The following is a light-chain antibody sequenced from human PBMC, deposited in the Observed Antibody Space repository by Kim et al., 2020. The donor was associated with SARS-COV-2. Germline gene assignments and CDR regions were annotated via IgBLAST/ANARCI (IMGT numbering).Light chain of an antibody. V-gene: IGKV1-8*01. CDR3: QQYYSYPFT. CDR1: QGISSY. CDR2: AAS. J-gene: IGKJ3*01. Sequence: ASTGDRVTITCRTSQGISSYLAWYQQKPGKAPKLLIYAASTLQSGVPSRFSGSGSGTDFTLTISCLQSEDFATYYCQQYYSYPFTFGPGTKVDIK.